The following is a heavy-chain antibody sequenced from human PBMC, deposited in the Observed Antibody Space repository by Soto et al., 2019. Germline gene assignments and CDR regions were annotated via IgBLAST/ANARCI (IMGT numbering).Heavy chain of an antibody. CDR3: AHSSGWANYFDY. V-gene: IGHV3-30-3*01. CDR1: GFTFSSYA. D-gene: IGHD6-19*01. Sequence: QVQLVESGGGVVQPGRSLRLSCAASGFTFSSYAMHWVRQAPGKGLEWVAVISYDGSNKYYADSVKGRFTISRDNSKNTRYLQMNSLRAEDTAVYYCAHSSGWANYFDYWGQGTLVTLSS. CDR2: ISYDGSNK. J-gene: IGHJ4*02.